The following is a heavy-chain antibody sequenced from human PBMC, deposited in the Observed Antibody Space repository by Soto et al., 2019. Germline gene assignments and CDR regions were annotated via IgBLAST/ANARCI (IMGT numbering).Heavy chain of an antibody. CDR2: IYYSGST. Sequence: QVQLQESGPGLVKPSQTLSLSCTVSGGSISSGGYYWSWIRQHPGKGLEWIGYIYYSGSTYYNPSLKSRVTISVDTSKNQFSLKLSSVTAADTAVYYCARGGDGYNYFDYWGQGTLVTVSS. CDR3: ARGGDGYNYFDY. J-gene: IGHJ4*02. V-gene: IGHV4-31*03. CDR1: GGSISSGGYY. D-gene: IGHD5-12*01.